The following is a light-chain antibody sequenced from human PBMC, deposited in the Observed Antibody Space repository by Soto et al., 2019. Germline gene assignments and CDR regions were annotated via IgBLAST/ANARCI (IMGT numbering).Light chain of an antibody. CDR2: SND. J-gene: IGLJ2*01. Sequence: QSVLTQPPSASGTPGQRVSISCSGGSSNIGTNTVNWYQHLPGTAPKLLIFSNDERPSGVPDRFSGSKSSTSASLAISGLQSDDEADYYCATWDDSLNGVVFGGGTKLTVL. V-gene: IGLV1-44*01. CDR3: ATWDDSLNGVV. CDR1: SSNIGTNT.